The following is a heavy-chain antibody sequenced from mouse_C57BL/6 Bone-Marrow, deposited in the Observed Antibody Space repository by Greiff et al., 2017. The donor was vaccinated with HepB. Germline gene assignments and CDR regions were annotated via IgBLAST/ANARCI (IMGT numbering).Heavy chain of an antibody. CDR3: AREGTGTRFAY. Sequence: EVKLVESGPGLVKPSQSLSLTCSVTGYSITSGYYWNWIRQFPGNKLEWMGYISYDGSNNYNPSLKNRISITRDTSKNQFFLKLNSVTTEDTATYYCAREGTGTRFAYWGQGTLVTVSA. CDR1: GYSITSGYY. D-gene: IGHD4-1*01. CDR2: ISYDGSN. J-gene: IGHJ3*01. V-gene: IGHV3-6*01.